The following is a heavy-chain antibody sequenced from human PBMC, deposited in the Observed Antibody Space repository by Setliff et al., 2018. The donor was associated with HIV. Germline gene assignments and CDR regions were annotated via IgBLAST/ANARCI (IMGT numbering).Heavy chain of an antibody. CDR3: ARRGDFWSGYRNEGWFDP. J-gene: IGHJ5*02. CDR1: VAPSAVVVTT. Sequence: TLSSPAVSLVAPSAVVVTTGAGSASPQGRGWSGLAVYYSGSTYYNPSLKSRLTISVDTSKNQFSLKLSSVTAADTAVYYCARRGDFWSGYRNEGWFDPWGQGTLVTVSS. D-gene: IGHD3-3*01. V-gene: IGHV4-39*07. CDR2: YYSGST.